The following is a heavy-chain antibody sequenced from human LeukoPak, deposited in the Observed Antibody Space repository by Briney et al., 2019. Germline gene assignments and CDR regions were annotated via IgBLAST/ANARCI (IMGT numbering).Heavy chain of an antibody. Sequence: SETLSLTCTVSGGSISSGGYYWSWIRQHPGKGLEWIGYIYYSGSTYCNPSLKSRVTISVDTSKNQFSLKLSSVTAADTAVYYCARGPARGYYCSGGSCYLEWFDPWGQGTLVTVSS. CDR3: ARGPARGYYCSGGSCYLEWFDP. J-gene: IGHJ5*02. CDR1: GGSISSGGYY. V-gene: IGHV4-31*03. CDR2: IYYSGST. D-gene: IGHD2-15*01.